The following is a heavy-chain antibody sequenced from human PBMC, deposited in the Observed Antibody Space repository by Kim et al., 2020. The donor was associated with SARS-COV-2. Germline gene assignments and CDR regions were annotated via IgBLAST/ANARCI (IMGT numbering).Heavy chain of an antibody. D-gene: IGHD2-2*01. J-gene: IGHJ5*02. CDR2: IRSTANSYAT. Sequence: GGSLRLSCAASGFTFSASTMHWVRQASGKGLECVGRIRSTANSYATAYTASVKGRFTISRDDSKNTAYLQMNSLKTEDTAVYYCTRLVASGTSWLDPWGQGTLVTVSS. CDR1: GFTFSAST. V-gene: IGHV3-73*01. CDR3: TRLVASGTSWLDP.